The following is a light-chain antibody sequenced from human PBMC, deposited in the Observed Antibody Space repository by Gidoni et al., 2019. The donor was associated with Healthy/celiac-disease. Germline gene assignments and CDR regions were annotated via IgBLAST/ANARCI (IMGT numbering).Light chain of an antibody. Sequence: DIQMTQSPSTLSASVGDRVTITCRASQSISSWLAWYQQKPGKAPKLLIYDASSLESGVPSRFSGSGSGTEFTLTISSLQPDDFATYYCQQYNSSFFGPGTKVDIK. J-gene: IGKJ3*01. CDR2: DAS. CDR3: QQYNSSF. CDR1: QSISSW. V-gene: IGKV1-5*01.